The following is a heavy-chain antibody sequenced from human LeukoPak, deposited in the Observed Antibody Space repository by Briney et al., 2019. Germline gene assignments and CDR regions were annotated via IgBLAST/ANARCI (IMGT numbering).Heavy chain of an antibody. V-gene: IGHV3-48*03. CDR3: ATATSLDYGDYFFHH. CDR2: ISRSGNAI. Sequence: PAGSLRLSCAASGFTFSSYEMNWVRQAPGKGLEWLSYISRSGNAIYYADSMKGRFTISRDNAKNSLYLQMNSLRVEDTAVYYCATATSLDYGDYFFHHWGQGTLVTVSS. J-gene: IGHJ1*01. D-gene: IGHD4-17*01. CDR1: GFTFSSYE.